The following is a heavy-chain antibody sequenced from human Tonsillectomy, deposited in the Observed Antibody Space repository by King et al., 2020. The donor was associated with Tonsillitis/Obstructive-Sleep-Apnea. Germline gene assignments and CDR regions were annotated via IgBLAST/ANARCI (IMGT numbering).Heavy chain of an antibody. CDR3: ARRVQLERRGDAFNI. CDR1: GGSISSSTYY. J-gene: IGHJ3*02. CDR2: IYYSGST. Sequence: QLRESGPGLVKPSETLSLTCTVSGGSISSSTYYWGWIRQPPGKGLEWIGTIYYSGSTYYNPSLKTRVTISVDTSNNQFSLKLSSVTAADTAVYYCARRVQLERRGDAFNIWGQGTMVTVSS. D-gene: IGHD1-1*01. V-gene: IGHV4-39*01.